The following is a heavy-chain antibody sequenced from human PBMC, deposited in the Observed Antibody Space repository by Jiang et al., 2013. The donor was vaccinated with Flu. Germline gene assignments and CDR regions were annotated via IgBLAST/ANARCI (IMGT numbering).Heavy chain of an antibody. V-gene: IGHV4-31*03. Sequence: GSGLVKPSQTLILNCTVSGVSIAADSYLWTCIRHRPREGLEWIGYISHGGRSDYSPSLKGRVALSVDMSKNRFSLKLSSVTVADTAVYYCAATRGTKMPFIYWGLGSLVTVSS. CDR2: ISHGGRS. J-gene: IGHJ4*02. CDR3: AATRGTKMPFIY. D-gene: IGHD3-10*01. CDR1: GVSIAADSYL.